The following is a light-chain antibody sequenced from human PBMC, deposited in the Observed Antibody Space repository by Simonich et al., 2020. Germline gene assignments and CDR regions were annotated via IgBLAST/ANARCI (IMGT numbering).Light chain of an antibody. CDR2: EVS. Sequence: QSALTQPPSASGSPGPSVTISCTGTSSDVGGYNYVSWYQQHPGKAPKLMIYEVSQLPSGVPDRFSGSKSGNAASLTVSGLQAEDEADYYCCSYAGSSTVVFGGGTKLTVL. J-gene: IGLJ2*01. V-gene: IGLV2-8*01. CDR3: CSYAGSSTVV. CDR1: SSDVGGYNY.